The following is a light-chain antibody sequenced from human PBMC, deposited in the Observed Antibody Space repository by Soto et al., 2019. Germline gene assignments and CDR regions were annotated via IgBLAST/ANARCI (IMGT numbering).Light chain of an antibody. V-gene: IGLV2-14*01. CDR3: ASYTASSTLEV. J-gene: IGLJ1*01. Sequence: QSALTQPASVSGSPGQSITISCTGTSSDVGSNDYVSWYQQHPGKAPKLMIYEVSNRPSGISNRFSGSKSGNTASLTISGLQAEDEADYYCASYTASSTLEVFGTGTKLTVL. CDR2: EVS. CDR1: SSDVGSNDY.